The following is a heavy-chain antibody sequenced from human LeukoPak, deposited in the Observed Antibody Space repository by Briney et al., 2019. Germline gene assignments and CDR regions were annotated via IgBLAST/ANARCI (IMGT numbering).Heavy chain of an antibody. V-gene: IGHV3-30*03. CDR3: ARGISSSWTTFDL. CDR2: ISYEGSNK. D-gene: IGHD2-15*01. J-gene: IGHJ4*02. Sequence: GGSLRLSCAASGFTFSNAWMSWVRQAPGKGLEWVALISYEGSNKYYADSVKGRFTFSRDNSKNTLYLQMNSLRDDDTAVYYCARGISSSWTTFDLWGQGTVVTVSS. CDR1: GFTFSNAW.